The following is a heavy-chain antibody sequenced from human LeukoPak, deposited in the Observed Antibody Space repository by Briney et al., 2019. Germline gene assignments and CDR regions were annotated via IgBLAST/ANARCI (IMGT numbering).Heavy chain of an antibody. CDR1: GFSFSEYG. CDR2: ISSSSSII. CDR3: TRVATVTTNNWFDP. J-gene: IGHJ5*02. Sequence: PGGSLRLSCAASGFSFSEYGMNWVRQAPGKGLEWVSYISSSSSIIHYADSVKGRFTISRDNVKKSLFLQMNSLGDEDTAFYYCTRVATVTTNNWFDPWGQGILVTVSS. D-gene: IGHD4-17*01. V-gene: IGHV3-48*02.